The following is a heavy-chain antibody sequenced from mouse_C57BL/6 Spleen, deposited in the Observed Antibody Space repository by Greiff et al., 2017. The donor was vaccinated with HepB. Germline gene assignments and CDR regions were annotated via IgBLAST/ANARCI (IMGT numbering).Heavy chain of an antibody. J-gene: IGHJ4*01. CDR1: GFTFSDYY. V-gene: IGHV5-16*01. Sequence: EVKLVESEGGLVQPGSSMKLSCTASGFTFSDYYMAWVRQVPEKGLEWVANINYDGSSTYYLDSLKSRFIISRDNAKNILYLQMSSLKSEDTATYYCARDRGNGAMDYWGQGTSVTVSS. CDR2: INYDGSST. CDR3: ARDRGNGAMDY.